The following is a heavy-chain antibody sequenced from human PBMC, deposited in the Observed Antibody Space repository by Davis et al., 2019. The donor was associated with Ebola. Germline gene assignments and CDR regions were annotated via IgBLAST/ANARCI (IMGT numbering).Heavy chain of an antibody. CDR1: GGTFSSYA. D-gene: IGHD3-3*01. V-gene: IGHV1-69*13. J-gene: IGHJ4*02. CDR3: AREPGYYDFWSGYHP. CDR2: IIPIFGTA. Sequence: SVKVSCKASGGTFSSYAISWVRQAPGQGLEWMGGIIPIFGTANYAQKFQGRVTITADESTSTAYMELSSLRSEDTAVYYCAREPGYYDFWSGYHPWGQGTLVTVSS.